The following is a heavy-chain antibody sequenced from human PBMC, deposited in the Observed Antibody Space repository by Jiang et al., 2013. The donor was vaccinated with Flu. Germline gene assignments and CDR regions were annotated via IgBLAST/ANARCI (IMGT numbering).Heavy chain of an antibody. D-gene: IGHD6-19*01. CDR2: TYYRSKWSN. V-gene: IGHV6-1*01. Sequence: SQTLSLTCAISGDSVSNNNAAWNWIRQPPSRGLEWLGRTYYRSKWSNDYAVSVKSRITINPXTSTNQFSLQLNSVTPEDTAVYYCARAVGYISGWGAFDIWGQGTMVTVSS. CDR1: GDSVSNNNAA. J-gene: IGHJ3*02. CDR3: ARAVGYISGWGAFDI.